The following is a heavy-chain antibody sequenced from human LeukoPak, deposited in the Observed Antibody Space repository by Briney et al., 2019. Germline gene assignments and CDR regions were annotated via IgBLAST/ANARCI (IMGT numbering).Heavy chain of an antibody. CDR2: ISYDGSNK. J-gene: IGHJ4*02. D-gene: IGHD6-13*01. V-gene: IGHV3-30*01. CDR1: GFTFSSYA. CDR3: AKKTPGTYPYDY. Sequence: PGGSLRLSCAASGFTFSSYAMHWVRQAPGKGLEWVAVISYDGSNKYYADSVKGRFTISRDNSKNTLYLQMNSLRAEDTAVYYCAKKTPGTYPYDYWGQGTLVTVSP.